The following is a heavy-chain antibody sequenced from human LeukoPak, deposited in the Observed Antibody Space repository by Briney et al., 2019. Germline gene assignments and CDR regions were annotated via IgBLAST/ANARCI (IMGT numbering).Heavy chain of an antibody. D-gene: IGHD3-9*01. Sequence: SETLSLTCSVSGGSISGSGYYWGWIRQPPGKNLEWIGSIYYSGNTFYIPSLKSRLTISLDTSKNQFSLKLSSVTAADTAVYYCARDKGHFDVDYWGQGTLVTVSS. CDR3: ARDKGHFDVDY. CDR2: IYYSGNT. CDR1: GGSISGSGYY. V-gene: IGHV4-39*07. J-gene: IGHJ4*02.